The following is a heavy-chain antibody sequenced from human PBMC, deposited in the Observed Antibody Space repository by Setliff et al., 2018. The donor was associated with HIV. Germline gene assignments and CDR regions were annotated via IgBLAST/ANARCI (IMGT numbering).Heavy chain of an antibody. CDR1: GYSFTGYW. J-gene: IGHJ4*02. CDR2: IYPGDSEI. D-gene: IGHD2-2*01. Sequence: RESLKISCEGSGYSFTGYWIGWVRQMAGKGLEWMGIIYPGDSEIRYSPSFQGQVTISVDKSISTACLQWSSLKASDTAMYYCARERGDCSSNTCYGTDYWGQGTLVTVSS. CDR3: ARERGDCSSNTCYGTDY. V-gene: IGHV5-51*01.